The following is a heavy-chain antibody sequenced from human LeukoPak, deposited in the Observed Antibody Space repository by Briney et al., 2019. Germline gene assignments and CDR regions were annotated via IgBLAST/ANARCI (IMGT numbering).Heavy chain of an antibody. CDR3: AKVGREDSSWYIYYYGMDV. V-gene: IGHV3-23*01. J-gene: IGHJ6*02. D-gene: IGHD6-13*01. CDR1: GFTFSSYA. CDR2: ISGSGGST. Sequence: GGSLRLSCAASGFTFSSYAMSWVRQAPGKGLEWVSAISGSGGSTYYADSVKGRFTISRDNSKNTLYLQMNSLRAEDTAVYYCAKVGREDSSWYIYYYGMDVWGQGTTVTVSS.